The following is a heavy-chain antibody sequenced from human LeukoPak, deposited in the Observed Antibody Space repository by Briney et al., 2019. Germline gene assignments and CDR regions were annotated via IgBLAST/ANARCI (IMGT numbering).Heavy chain of an antibody. CDR1: GGSISSYY. CDR2: INYRGSA. Sequence: SETLSLTCTVSGGSISSYYWSWLRQPPGKGLEWIGDINYRGSADYNPSLKSRVTISVDTSVNQFSLKLSSVTAADTAVYYCARGLPVTDYVWGSYRSNWFDPWGQGTLVTVSS. CDR3: ARGLPVTDYVWGSYRSNWFDP. D-gene: IGHD3-16*02. J-gene: IGHJ5*02. V-gene: IGHV4-59*12.